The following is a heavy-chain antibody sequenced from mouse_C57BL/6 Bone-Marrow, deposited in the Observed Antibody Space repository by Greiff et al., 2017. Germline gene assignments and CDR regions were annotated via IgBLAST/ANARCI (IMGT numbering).Heavy chain of an antibody. J-gene: IGHJ4*01. CDR3: ARWGGLRRHAMDY. CDR1: GYTFTNYW. V-gene: IGHV1-63*01. CDR2: IYPGGGYT. Sequence: VQLQQSGAELVRPGTSVKMSCKASGYTFTNYWIGWAKQRPGHGLEWIGDIYPGGGYTNYNEKFKGKATLTADKSSSTAYMQFSSLTSEDSAIYYGARWGGLRRHAMDYWGQGTSVTVSS. D-gene: IGHD2-4*01.